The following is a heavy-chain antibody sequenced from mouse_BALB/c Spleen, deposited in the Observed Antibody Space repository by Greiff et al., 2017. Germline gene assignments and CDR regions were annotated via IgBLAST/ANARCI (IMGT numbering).Heavy chain of an antibody. CDR2: INPSTGYT. D-gene: IGHD2-1*01. J-gene: IGHJ2*01. V-gene: IGHV1-4*01. Sequence: QVQLQQSGAELVRPGTSVKMSCKASGYTFTSYWMHWVKQRPGQGLEWIGYINPSTGYTEYNQKFKDKATLTADKSSSTAYMQLSSLTSEDSAVYYCARSDLLWYYFDYWGQGTTLTVSS. CDR3: ARSDLLWYYFDY. CDR1: GYTFTSYW.